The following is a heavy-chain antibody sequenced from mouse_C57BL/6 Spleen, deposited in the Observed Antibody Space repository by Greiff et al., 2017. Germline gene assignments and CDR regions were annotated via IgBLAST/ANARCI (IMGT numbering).Heavy chain of an antibody. CDR2: IDPNSGGT. V-gene: IGHV1-72*01. CDR1: GYTFTSYW. J-gene: IGHJ4*01. D-gene: IGHD1-1*01. CDR3: ARNWGFYYGSSSYYAMDY. Sequence: QVQLQQPGAELVKPGASVKLSCKASGYTFTSYWMHWVKQRPGRGLEWIGRIDPNSGGTKYNEKFKSKATLTVDKPSSTAYMQLSSLTSEGSAVYYCARNWGFYYGSSSYYAMDYWGQGTSVTVSS.